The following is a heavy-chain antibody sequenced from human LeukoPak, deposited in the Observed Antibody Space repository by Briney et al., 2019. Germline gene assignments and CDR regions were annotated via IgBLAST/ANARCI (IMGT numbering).Heavy chain of an antibody. CDR1: GFTVSSNY. J-gene: IGHJ3*02. Sequence: RGSLRLSCAASGFTVSSNYMSWVRQAAGKGVEWVSVIYSGGSTYYSHSVKGRFTISRDNSKNTLYLQMNSLRAEDTSVYHCARAQNYDFWSGYNDAFDIWGQGTMVTVSS. D-gene: IGHD3-3*01. V-gene: IGHV3-53*01. CDR2: IYSGGST. CDR3: ARAQNYDFWSGYNDAFDI.